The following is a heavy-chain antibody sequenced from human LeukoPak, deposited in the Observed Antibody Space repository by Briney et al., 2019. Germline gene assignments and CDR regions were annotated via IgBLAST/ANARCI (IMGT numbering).Heavy chain of an antibody. CDR1: GGSISSSSYD. J-gene: IGHJ5*02. CDR2: IYYSGST. V-gene: IGHV4-39*01. Sequence: PSETLSLTCTVSGGSISSSSYDWGWIRQPPGKGLEWIGSIYYSGSTYYNPSLKSRVTISVDTSKNQFSQKLSSVTAADTAVYYCARHSSTNWFDPWGQGTLVTVSS. CDR3: ARHSSTNWFDP.